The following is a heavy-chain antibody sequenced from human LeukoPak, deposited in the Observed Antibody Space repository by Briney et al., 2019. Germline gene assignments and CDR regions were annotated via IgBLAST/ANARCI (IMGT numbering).Heavy chain of an antibody. Sequence: GGSVKVSCKASGGTFSSYAISWVRQAPGQGLEWMGRIIPILGIANYAQKLQVRVTITADKSTSTAYMELSSLRSEETAVYYWARLVRGVHYYYYYGMHVCGQGNTVTVS. J-gene: IGHJ6*02. CDR3: ARLVRGVHYYYYYGMHV. CDR1: GGTFSSYA. D-gene: IGHD3-10*01. V-gene: IGHV1-69*04. CDR2: IIPILGIA.